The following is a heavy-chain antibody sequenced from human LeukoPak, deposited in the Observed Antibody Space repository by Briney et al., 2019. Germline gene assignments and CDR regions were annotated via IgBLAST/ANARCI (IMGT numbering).Heavy chain of an antibody. CDR1: GFTFNNYW. CDR3: ARDLSYSLEY. Sequence: GGSLRPSCAASGFTFNNYWMHWVRQAPGKGLVWVSRIKSDGSSTTYADSVKGRFTISRDNAKNTLYLQMNSLRAEDTAVYYCARDLSYSLEYWGQRTLVTVSS. J-gene: IGHJ4*02. V-gene: IGHV3-74*01. CDR2: IKSDGSST. D-gene: IGHD3-10*01.